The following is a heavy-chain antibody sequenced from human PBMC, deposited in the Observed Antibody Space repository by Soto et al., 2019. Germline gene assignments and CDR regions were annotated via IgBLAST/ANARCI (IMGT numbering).Heavy chain of an antibody. J-gene: IGHJ4*02. D-gene: IGHD2-2*01. CDR1: GFTFSTYW. V-gene: IGHV3-7*01. CDR2: IKEDASEE. CDR3: ATAISSPFSNFDS. Sequence: EVQLVQSGGDLVQPGGSLRLSCVASGFTFSTYWMTWVRQAPGMGLGCVAGIKEDASEEVYVDSVKGRFSISRNNAKNSLYLQLTSLRAEDTAVYYCATAISSPFSNFDSCGQGSLVTVSS.